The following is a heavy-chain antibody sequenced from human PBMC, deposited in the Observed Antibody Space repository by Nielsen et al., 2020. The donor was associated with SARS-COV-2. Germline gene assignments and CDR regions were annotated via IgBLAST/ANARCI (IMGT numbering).Heavy chain of an antibody. J-gene: IGHJ3*01. Sequence: GESLKISCAASGFTLSTYAMSWVRQAPGKGLEAVAVTSYEGSLKYYAESVKGRFTISRDNSQNTLFLQMNSLRPDDSAVYYCAKAVVGSTYDAFDLWGQGTEVIVS. CDR3: AKAVVGSTYDAFDL. CDR1: GFTLSTYA. V-gene: IGHV3-30*04. CDR2: TSYEGSLK. D-gene: IGHD1-26*01.